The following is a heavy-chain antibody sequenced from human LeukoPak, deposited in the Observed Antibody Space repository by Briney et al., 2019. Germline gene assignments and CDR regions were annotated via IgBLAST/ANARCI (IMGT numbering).Heavy chain of an antibody. CDR1: GFTFSSYG. D-gene: IGHD6-6*01. V-gene: IGHV3-30*03. J-gene: IGHJ4*02. CDR2: ISYDGSNK. CDR3: ARDLVVAARHLDS. Sequence: GGSPRLSCAASGFTFSSYGMHWVRQAPGKGLEWVAVISYDGSNKYYADSVKGRFTISRDNSKNTLYLQMNSLRAEDTAVYYCARDLVVAARHLDSWGQGTLVTVSS.